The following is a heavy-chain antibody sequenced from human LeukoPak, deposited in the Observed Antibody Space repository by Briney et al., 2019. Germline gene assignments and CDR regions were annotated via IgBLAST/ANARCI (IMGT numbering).Heavy chain of an antibody. J-gene: IGHJ4*02. Sequence: ASVKVSCKVSGYTLTELPMHWVRQAPGKGLEWMGGFDPEDGETIYAQKFQGRVTMTEDTSTDTAYMELSSLTSDDTAVYYCATDLAMVRGVNGGDYWGQGTLVTVSS. CDR2: FDPEDGET. V-gene: IGHV1-24*01. D-gene: IGHD3-10*01. CDR3: ATDLAMVRGVNGGDY. CDR1: GYTLTELP.